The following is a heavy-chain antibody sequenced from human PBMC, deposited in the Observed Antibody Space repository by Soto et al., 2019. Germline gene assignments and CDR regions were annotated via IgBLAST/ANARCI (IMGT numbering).Heavy chain of an antibody. J-gene: IGHJ6*02. CDR3: AAKYSSSSVVYYGMDV. CDR2: IIPILGTA. Sequence: QVQLVQSGAEVKKPGSSVKVSCKASGGTFSSYAISWVRQAPGQGLEWMGGIIPILGTANYAQKFQGRVTITADETTSTAYMELSSLRSEDTAVYYCAAKYSSSSVVYYGMDVWGQGTTVTVSS. D-gene: IGHD6-6*01. V-gene: IGHV1-69*01. CDR1: GGTFSSYA.